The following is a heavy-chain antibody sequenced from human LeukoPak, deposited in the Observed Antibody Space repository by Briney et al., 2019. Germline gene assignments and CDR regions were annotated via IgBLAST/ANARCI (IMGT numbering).Heavy chain of an antibody. V-gene: IGHV3-23*01. CDR1: GFTFSSYA. Sequence: GGSLRLSCAASGFTFSSYAMSWVRQAPGKGLEWVSAISGSCGSTYYADSVKGRFTISRDNSKNTLYLQMNSLRAEDTAVYYCAREYCGGDCFPYYFDYWGQGTLVTVSS. D-gene: IGHD2-21*02. CDR2: ISGSCGST. J-gene: IGHJ4*02. CDR3: AREYCGGDCFPYYFDY.